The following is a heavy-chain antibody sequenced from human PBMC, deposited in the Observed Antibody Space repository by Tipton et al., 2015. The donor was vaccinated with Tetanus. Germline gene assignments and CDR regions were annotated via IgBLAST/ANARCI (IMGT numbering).Heavy chain of an antibody. D-gene: IGHD3-3*01. Sequence: QLVQSGAEVKKPGSSVKVSCETSGGTFSSYAIAWVRQAPGQGLEWVGGIIPIFGTPNYAQNFQGRVTITADESTDTAFMELNNVRPEDTAVYYCARGTYYDFWSGPSTPYYLDYWSQGTLITVSS. V-gene: IGHV1-69*13. CDR3: ARGTYYDFWSGPSTPYYLDY. CDR1: GGTFSSYA. CDR2: IIPIFGTP. J-gene: IGHJ4*02.